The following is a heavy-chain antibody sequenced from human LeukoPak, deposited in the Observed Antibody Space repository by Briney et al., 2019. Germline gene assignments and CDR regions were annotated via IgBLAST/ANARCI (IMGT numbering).Heavy chain of an antibody. CDR1: GGSFSGYY. J-gene: IGHJ6*02. CDR2: INHSGST. V-gene: IGHV4-34*01. Sequence: SETLSLTCAVYGGSFSGYYWSWIRQPPGKGLEWIGEINHSGSTNYNPSPKSRVTISVDTSKNQFSLKLSSVTAADTAVYYCARHNDYYVVGGMDVWGQGTTVTVSS. CDR3: ARHNDYYVVGGMDV. D-gene: IGHD3-10*02.